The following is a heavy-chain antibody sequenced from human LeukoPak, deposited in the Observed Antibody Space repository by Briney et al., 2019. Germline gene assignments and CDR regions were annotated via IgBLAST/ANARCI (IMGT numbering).Heavy chain of an antibody. J-gene: IGHJ4*02. V-gene: IGHV3-33*01. CDR3: ARDLVVGENYFDY. Sequence: GGSLRLSCAASGFTFSSYGMHWVRQAPGKGLEWVAVIWYDGSNKYYADSVKGRFTISRDNSKNTLYLQMNSLRAEDTAVYYCARDLVVGENYFDYWGQGTLVTVSS. CDR1: GFTFSSYG. D-gene: IGHD2-15*01. CDR2: IWYDGSNK.